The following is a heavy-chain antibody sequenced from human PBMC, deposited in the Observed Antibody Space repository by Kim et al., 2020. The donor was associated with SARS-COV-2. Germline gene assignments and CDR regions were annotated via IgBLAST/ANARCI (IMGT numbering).Heavy chain of an antibody. CDR3: ARGFDP. J-gene: IGHJ5*02. CDR1: GGSFSSYY. V-gene: IGHV4-59*08. Sequence: SETLSLTCTVSGGSFSSYYWSWIRQPPGKGLEWIGHIYYSGSTNSTPSLKSRITISVDTTKNQYSLKLSHVTAANTAEYYCARGFDPWGQGTLVTVSS. CDR2: IYYSGST. D-gene: IGHD3-10*01.